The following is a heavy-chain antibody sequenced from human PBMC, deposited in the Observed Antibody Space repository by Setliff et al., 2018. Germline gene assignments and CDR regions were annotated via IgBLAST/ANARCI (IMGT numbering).Heavy chain of an antibody. CDR2: MYYSGST. D-gene: IGHD1-26*01. J-gene: IGHJ4*02. CDR1: GGSISSGSCY. CDR3: ASTPRRGLDIRTRVGAFDS. V-gene: IGHV4-39*07. Sequence: SETLSLTCSVSGGSISSGSCYWGWIRQSPGKGLEWIGSMYYSGSTYYNPSLKGRVTLSVDTTKNQFSLKLTSMTAADTAVYYCASTPRRGLDIRTRVGAFDSWGQGTVVTVSS.